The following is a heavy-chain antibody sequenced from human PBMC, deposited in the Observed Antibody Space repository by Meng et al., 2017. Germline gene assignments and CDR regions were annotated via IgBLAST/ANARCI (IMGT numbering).Heavy chain of an antibody. V-gene: IGHV1-2*02. D-gene: IGHD6-19*01. J-gene: IGHJ4*02. Sequence: ASVKVSCKASGYTLTGYYMHWVRQAPGQGLEWMGWINPNSGGTNYAQKFQGRVTMTRDTSISTAYMELSRLRSDDTAVYYCARDFAYRAVAGPIIDYWGQGTLVTVSS. CDR1: GYTLTGYY. CDR3: ARDFAYRAVAGPIIDY. CDR2: INPNSGGT.